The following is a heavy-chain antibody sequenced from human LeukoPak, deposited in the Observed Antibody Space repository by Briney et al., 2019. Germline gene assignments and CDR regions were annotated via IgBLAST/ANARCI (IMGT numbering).Heavy chain of an antibody. J-gene: IGHJ4*02. Sequence: GRCLRLSCAASGFSFSSYWMRWVRQAPGKGMMWVSRMNSNGSRTTYADVVRGRFTISRHNAKSTLYLQMNSLRAEDTAVYYCARVRDDYTYFDCWGQGTLVTVSS. CDR3: ARVRDDYTYFDC. D-gene: IGHD4-11*01. CDR2: MNSNGSRT. V-gene: IGHV3-74*01. CDR1: GFSFSSYW.